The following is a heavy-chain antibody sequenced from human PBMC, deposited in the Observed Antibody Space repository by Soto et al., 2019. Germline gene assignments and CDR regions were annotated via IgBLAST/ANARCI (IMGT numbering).Heavy chain of an antibody. D-gene: IGHD3-10*01. CDR2: IYHSGNT. J-gene: IGHJ4*02. CDR3: PRRWGEGGVDY. Sequence: QVQLQESGPGLVKPSGTLSLTCAVSGGSISSSNWWSWVRQPPGKGLEWIGEIYHSGNTNYNPSPRGQVPREGEKPRNRSSRRRGSGTAADPALYYVPRRWGEGGVDYWGQGTRVTAPS. V-gene: IGHV4-4*02. CDR1: GGSISSSNW.